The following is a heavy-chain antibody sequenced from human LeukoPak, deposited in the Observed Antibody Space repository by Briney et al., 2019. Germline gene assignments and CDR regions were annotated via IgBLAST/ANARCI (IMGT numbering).Heavy chain of an antibody. D-gene: IGHD3-22*01. J-gene: IGHJ4*02. CDR3: AKDRRDSSGYYYSRFDY. CDR2: ISGSGGST. Sequence: GSLRLSCAASGFTFSSYAMSWVRQAPGKGLEWVSAISGSGGSTYYADSVKGRFTIPRDNSKNTLYLQMNSLRAEDTAVYYCAKDRRDSSGYYYSRFDYWGQGTLVTVSS. V-gene: IGHV3-23*01. CDR1: GFTFSSYA.